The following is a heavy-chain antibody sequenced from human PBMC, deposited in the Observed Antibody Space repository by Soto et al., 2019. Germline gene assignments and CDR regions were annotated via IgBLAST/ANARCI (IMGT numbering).Heavy chain of an antibody. CDR3: ARLFTIAADDPSPYYYGMAV. CDR1: GYSFTSYW. V-gene: IGHV5-51*01. D-gene: IGHD6-13*01. J-gene: IGHJ6*02. Sequence: PGDSLKISCKGSGYSFTSYWIGWVRQMPGKGLEWMGIIYPGDSDTRYSPSFQGQVTISADKSISTAYLQWSSLKASDTAMYYCARLFTIAADDPSPYYYGMAVWGQGTTVTVS. CDR2: IYPGDSDT.